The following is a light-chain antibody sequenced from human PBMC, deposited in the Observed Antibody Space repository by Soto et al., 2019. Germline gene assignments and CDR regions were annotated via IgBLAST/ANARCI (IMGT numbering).Light chain of an antibody. J-gene: IGKJ5*01. V-gene: IGKV3-20*01. CDR3: QKYGSSPPIT. CDR2: GAS. CDR1: QSVSSSY. Sequence: EIVLTQSPGTLSLSPGERATLSCRASQSVSSSYLAWYQQKPGQAPRLLIYGASSRATGIPDRFSGSGSGTDFTLTISRLEPKDLAVYYCQKYGSSPPITSGKGTRRKIK.